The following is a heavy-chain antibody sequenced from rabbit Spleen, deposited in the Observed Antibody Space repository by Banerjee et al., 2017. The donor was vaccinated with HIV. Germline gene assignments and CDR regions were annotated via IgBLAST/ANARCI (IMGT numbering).Heavy chain of an antibody. Sequence: QGQLEESGGGLDKAEGSLTLTCKGSGFSLSDRDVMCWVRQAPGKGLEWIAYINTATGKAVYSTCSKSRFTISNTSSTTVTLQMTSLTAADTATYFCARDFAGVICCNFNLWGQGTLVTVS. D-gene: IGHD4-2*01. J-gene: IGHJ4*01. CDR2: INTATGKA. CDR3: ARDFAGVICCNFNL. CDR1: GFSLSDRDV. V-gene: IGHV1S45*01.